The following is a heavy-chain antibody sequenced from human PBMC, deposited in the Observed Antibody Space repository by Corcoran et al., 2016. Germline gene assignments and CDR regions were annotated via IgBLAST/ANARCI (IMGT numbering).Heavy chain of an antibody. Sequence: QVQLVESGGGVVQPGRSLRLSCAASGFTFSSYGMHWVRQAPGKGLEWVAVIWYDGSNKYYADSVKGRFTISRDNSKNTLYLQMNSLRAEDTAVYYCARDLVVEGTMVRGVPFDYGGQGTLVTVSS. J-gene: IGHJ4*02. CDR3: ARDLVVEGTMVRGVPFDY. D-gene: IGHD3-10*01. V-gene: IGHV3-33*01. CDR2: IWYDGSNK. CDR1: GFTFSSYG.